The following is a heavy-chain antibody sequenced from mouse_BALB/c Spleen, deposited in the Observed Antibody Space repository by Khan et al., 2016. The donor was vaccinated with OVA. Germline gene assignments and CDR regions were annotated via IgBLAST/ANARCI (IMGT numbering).Heavy chain of an antibody. D-gene: IGHD2-1*01. V-gene: IGHV1S22*01. J-gene: IGHJ3*01. CDR2: IYPGSGST. CDR1: GYTFTSYW. Sequence: LQQSGSELVRPGASVKLSCKASGYTFTSYWMHWVKQRHGQGLEWIGNIYPGSGSTNYDEKLKSKGTLTVDTSSSTAYMTLSSLTAEDSAVYDCTRGGYYGKSLFAYWGQGTLVTVSA. CDR3: TRGGYYGKSLFAY.